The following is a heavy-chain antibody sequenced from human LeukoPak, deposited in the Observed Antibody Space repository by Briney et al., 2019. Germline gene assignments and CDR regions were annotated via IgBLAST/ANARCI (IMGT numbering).Heavy chain of an antibody. D-gene: IGHD2-2*01. CDR2: ISSSSSTI. V-gene: IGHV3-48*04. CDR3: ARGSVVVVPAALAFDI. J-gene: IGHJ3*02. Sequence: PGGSLRLSCAASGFTFSSYSMNWVRQAPGKGLEWVSYISSSSSTIYYADSVKGRFTISRDNAKNSLYLQMNSLRAEDTAVYYCARGSVVVVPAALAFDIWGQGTMVTVSS. CDR1: GFTFSSYS.